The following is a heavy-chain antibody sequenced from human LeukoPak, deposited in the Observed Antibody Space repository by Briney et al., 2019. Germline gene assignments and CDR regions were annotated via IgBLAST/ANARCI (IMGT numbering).Heavy chain of an antibody. CDR1: GDSISSHHY. Sequence: SESLTLTCAVSGDSISSHHYWGWIRPPAGEGLGWTGSRFHSGKSYYNPSLKSRVSVSGDTSRNPLSLKLTALTAADTAIYFFAREGRPWPVLDSWGEGSLVTVS. V-gene: IGHV4-38-2*02. CDR3: AREGRPWPVLDS. CDR2: RFHSGKS. J-gene: IGHJ4*02.